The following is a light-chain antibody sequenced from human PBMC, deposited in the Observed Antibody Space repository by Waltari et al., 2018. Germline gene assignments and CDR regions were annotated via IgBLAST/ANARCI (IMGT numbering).Light chain of an antibody. Sequence: QSALTQPASVSGSPGQSITISCTGTSSDVGSYNLVSWYQQHPGKAPNLMIYEGSKRPSGVSNRFSGSKSGNTASLTIPGLQAEDEADYYCCSYAGSSMYVVFGGGTKLTVL. V-gene: IGLV2-23*01. CDR3: CSYAGSSMYVV. J-gene: IGLJ2*01. CDR1: SSDVGSYNL. CDR2: EGS.